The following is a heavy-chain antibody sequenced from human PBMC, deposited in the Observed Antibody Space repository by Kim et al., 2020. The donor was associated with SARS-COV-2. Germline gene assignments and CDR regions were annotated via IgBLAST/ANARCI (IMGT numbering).Heavy chain of an antibody. CDR3: ARDTNEAQWELPKLDY. Sequence: ASVKVSCKASGYTFTSYAMNWVRQAPGQGLEWMGWINTNTGNPTYAQGFTGRFVFSLDTSVSTAYLQISSLKAEDTAVYYCARDTNEAQWELPKLDYWGQGTLVTVSS. CDR2: INTNTGNP. D-gene: IGHD1-26*01. CDR1: GYTFTSYA. V-gene: IGHV7-4-1*02. J-gene: IGHJ4*02.